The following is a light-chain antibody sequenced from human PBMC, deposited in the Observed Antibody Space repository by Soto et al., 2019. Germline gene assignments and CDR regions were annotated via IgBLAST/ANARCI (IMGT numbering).Light chain of an antibody. CDR3: QQYYNWPRT. V-gene: IGKV3-15*01. CDR1: QSVGSN. Sequence: EIVMTQSPATLSVSPGERATLSCRASQSVGSNLAWFQHKPGQAPRLLIFGASTRTTGVPGRISGSGSGTEFTLTLSSLQSEDFAVYYCQQYYNWPRTFGQGTKVEIK. CDR2: GAS. J-gene: IGKJ1*01.